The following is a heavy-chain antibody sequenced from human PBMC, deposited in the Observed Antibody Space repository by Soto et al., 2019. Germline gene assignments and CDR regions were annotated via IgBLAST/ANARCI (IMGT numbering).Heavy chain of an antibody. D-gene: IGHD1-1*01. Sequence: ASLKVSCKASGYTFNSYGISWVRQAPGQGLEWMGWISAYNGNTNYAQKLQGRVTMTTDESTSTAYMELSSLRSEDTAVYYCATGNGIVRGVRYYYYYGMDVWRQGTTVTVSS. J-gene: IGHJ6*02. CDR3: ATGNGIVRGVRYYYYYGMDV. CDR2: ISAYNGNT. V-gene: IGHV1-18*01. CDR1: GYTFNSYG.